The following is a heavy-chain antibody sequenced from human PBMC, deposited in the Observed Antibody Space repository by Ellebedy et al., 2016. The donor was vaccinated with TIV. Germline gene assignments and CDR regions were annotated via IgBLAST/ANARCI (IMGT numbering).Heavy chain of an antibody. CDR1: GYSISSGYY. V-gene: IGHV4-38-2*02. D-gene: IGHD3-10*01. Sequence: SETLSLXCTVSGYSISSGYYWGWIRQPPGKGLEWIGSIYHSGSTYYNPSLKSRVTISVDTSKNQFSLKLSSVTAADTAVYYCARDRRYYYGSGSTYYFDYWGQGTLVTVSS. CDR2: IYHSGST. J-gene: IGHJ4*02. CDR3: ARDRRYYYGSGSTYYFDY.